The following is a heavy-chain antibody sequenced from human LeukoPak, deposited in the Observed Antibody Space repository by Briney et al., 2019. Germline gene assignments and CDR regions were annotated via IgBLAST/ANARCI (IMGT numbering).Heavy chain of an antibody. J-gene: IGHJ4*02. Sequence: ASVKVSCKASGYTFTSYYMHWVRQAPGQGLEWMGIINPSGGSTSYAQEFQGRVTMTRDTSTSTVYMELSSLRSEDTAVYYCARDRSSRVLEWLLPQYYFDHWGQGTLVTVSS. V-gene: IGHV1-46*01. CDR3: ARDRSSRVLEWLLPQYYFDH. D-gene: IGHD3-3*01. CDR1: GYTFTSYY. CDR2: INPSGGST.